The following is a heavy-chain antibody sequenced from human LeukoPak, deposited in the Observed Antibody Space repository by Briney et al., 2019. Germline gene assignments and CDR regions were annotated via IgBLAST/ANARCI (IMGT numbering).Heavy chain of an antibody. V-gene: IGHV4-30-4*08. Sequence: SETLSLTCTVSGGSISSGDYYWSWIRQPPGKGLEWIGYIYYSGSTYYNPSLKSRVTISVDTSKNQFSLKLSSVTAADTAVYYCARDVELGYCSGGSCTGSRWFDPWGQRTLVTVSS. CDR2: IYYSGST. CDR1: GGSISSGDYY. D-gene: IGHD2-15*01. CDR3: ARDVELGYCSGGSCTGSRWFDP. J-gene: IGHJ5*02.